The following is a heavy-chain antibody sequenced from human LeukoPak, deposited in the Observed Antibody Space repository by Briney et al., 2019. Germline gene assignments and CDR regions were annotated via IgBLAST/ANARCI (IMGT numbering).Heavy chain of an antibody. CDR3: AREGWMATTTWMDV. D-gene: IGHD5-24*01. V-gene: IGHV3-48*01. CDR2: ISSSSSTI. J-gene: IGHJ6*04. Sequence: GGSLRLSCAASGFTVSSNYMSWVRQVPGKGLEWVSYISSSSSTIYYADSVKGRFTISRDNSKNTLYLQMNSLRAEDTAVYYCAREGWMATTTWMDVWGKGTTVTVSS. CDR1: GFTVSSNY.